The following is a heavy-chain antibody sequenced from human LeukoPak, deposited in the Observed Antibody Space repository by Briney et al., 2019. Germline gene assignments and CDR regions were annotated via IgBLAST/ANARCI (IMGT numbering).Heavy chain of an antibody. CDR1: GYTFTGYY. Sequence: AXVKVSCKASGYTFTGYYIHWVRQAPGQGLEWMGWINPNTGDTNYAQKFQGRVTMTRDTSISTAYMELTRLRSDDTAVYYCARGYYDSSAYYSADYWGQGTLVTVSS. J-gene: IGHJ4*02. V-gene: IGHV1-2*02. CDR3: ARGYYDSSAYYSADY. CDR2: INPNTGDT. D-gene: IGHD3-22*01.